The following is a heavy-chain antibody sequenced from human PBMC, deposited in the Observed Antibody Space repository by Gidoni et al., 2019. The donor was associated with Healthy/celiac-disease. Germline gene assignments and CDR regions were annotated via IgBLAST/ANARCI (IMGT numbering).Heavy chain of an antibody. CDR2: FDPEDGET. D-gene: IGHD6-13*01. V-gene: IGHV1-24*01. J-gene: IGHJ6*02. CDR3: ATASGIAAAGRVYYYYGMDV. CDR1: GYTLTELS. Sequence: QVQLVQSGAEVKKPGASVKVSCKVSGYTLTELSMHWVRQAPGKGLEWMGGFDPEDGETIYAQKFQGRVTMTEDTSTDTAYMELSSLRSEDTAVYYCATASGIAAAGRVYYYYGMDVWGQGTTVTVSS.